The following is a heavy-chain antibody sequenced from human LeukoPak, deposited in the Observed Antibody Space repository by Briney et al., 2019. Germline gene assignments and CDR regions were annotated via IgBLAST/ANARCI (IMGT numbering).Heavy chain of an antibody. D-gene: IGHD3-10*01. Sequence: GGSLRLSCGASGFTFSNARMSWVRQAPGKGLEWVGRIKRKTDGGTTDYAAPVKGRFTISRDDSKNTLYLQMNSLKTEDTAVYYCTTVPYGSGSHFDYWGRGTLVTVSS. CDR1: GFTFSNAR. V-gene: IGHV3-15*01. CDR3: TTVPYGSGSHFDY. J-gene: IGHJ4*02. CDR2: IKRKTDGGTT.